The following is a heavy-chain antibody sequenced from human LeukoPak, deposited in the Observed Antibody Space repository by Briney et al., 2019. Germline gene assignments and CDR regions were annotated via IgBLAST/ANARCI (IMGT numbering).Heavy chain of an antibody. CDR1: GFTFSSYW. CDR3: ARDEFI. J-gene: IGHJ3*02. V-gene: IGHV3-7*01. Sequence: GGSLRLSCAASGFTFSSYWVSWVRQAPGKGLEWVANIKQDGSEKYYVDSVKGRFSISRDNAKNSLYLQMNSLRAEDTAVYYCARDEFIWGQGTMVTVSS. CDR2: IKQDGSEK.